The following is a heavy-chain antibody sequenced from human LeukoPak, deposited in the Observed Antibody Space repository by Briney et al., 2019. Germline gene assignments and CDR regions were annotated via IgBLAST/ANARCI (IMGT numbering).Heavy chain of an antibody. Sequence: PGKSLRLSCAASGFTFSSYAMSWVRQAPGKGLEWVSAISGSGGSTYYADSVKGRFTTSRDNSKNTLYLQMNSLRAEDTAVYYCAKLGGAVARPFDYWGQGTLVTVSS. V-gene: IGHV3-23*01. CDR1: GFTFSSYA. D-gene: IGHD6-19*01. J-gene: IGHJ4*02. CDR2: ISGSGGST. CDR3: AKLGGAVARPFDY.